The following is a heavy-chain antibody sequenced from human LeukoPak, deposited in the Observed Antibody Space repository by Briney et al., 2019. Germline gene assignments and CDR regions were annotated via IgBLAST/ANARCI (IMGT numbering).Heavy chain of an antibody. D-gene: IGHD3-3*01. Sequence: GGSLRLSCAASGFTFSDYYMSWIRQAPGKGLEWVSYISSSSSYTNYADSVKGRFTISRDNSKNTLYLQMNSLRAEDTAVYYCARDSPDYDFWGGYSYYFDYWGQGTLVTVSS. J-gene: IGHJ4*02. CDR2: ISSSSSYT. CDR1: GFTFSDYY. CDR3: ARDSPDYDFWGGYSYYFDY. V-gene: IGHV3-11*06.